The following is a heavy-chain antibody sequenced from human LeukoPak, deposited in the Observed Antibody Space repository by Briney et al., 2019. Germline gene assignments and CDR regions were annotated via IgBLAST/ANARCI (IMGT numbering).Heavy chain of an antibody. V-gene: IGHV1-58*02. J-gene: IGHJ4*02. CDR1: GFTFTSSA. D-gene: IGHD6-19*01. Sequence: SVKVSCKASGFTFTSSAMQWVRQARGQRLEWIGWIVVGSGNTNYAQKFQERVTITTDMSTSTAYMELSSLRSEDTAVYYCAAVIGAVVHFDYWGQGTLVTVSS. CDR2: IVVGSGNT. CDR3: AAVIGAVVHFDY.